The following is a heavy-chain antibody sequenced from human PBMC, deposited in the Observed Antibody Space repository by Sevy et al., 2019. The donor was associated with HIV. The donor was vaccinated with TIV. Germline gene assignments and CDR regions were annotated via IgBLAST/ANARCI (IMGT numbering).Heavy chain of an antibody. D-gene: IGHD2-2*01. Sequence: QSQTLSLTCAISGDSVSSNSAAWNWIRQSPSRGLEWLGRTYYRSKWYNDYAVSVKSRITINPDTSKNPFSLQLNSVTPEDTAVYYCARNPPYCSSTSCHFDYWGQGTLVTVSS. V-gene: IGHV6-1*01. CDR2: TYYRSKWYN. CDR1: GDSVSSNSAA. J-gene: IGHJ4*02. CDR3: ARNPPYCSSTSCHFDY.